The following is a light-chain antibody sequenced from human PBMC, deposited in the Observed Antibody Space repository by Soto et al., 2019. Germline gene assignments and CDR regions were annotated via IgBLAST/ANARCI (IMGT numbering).Light chain of an antibody. J-gene: IGKJ5*01. CDR2: GAS. CDR1: QSVTSGY. V-gene: IGKV3-20*01. Sequence: EILLTQSPGTLSLSPGERATLSCRASQSVTSGYLAWYQQQPNQAPRLLIYGASYRATGIPDRLSGGGSGKDFTLTISRLETEDFAVYYCQHYSSSPHAITFGQGTRLEIK. CDR3: QHYSSSPHAIT.